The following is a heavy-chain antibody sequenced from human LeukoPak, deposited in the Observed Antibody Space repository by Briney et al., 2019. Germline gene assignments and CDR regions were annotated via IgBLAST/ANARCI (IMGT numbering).Heavy chain of an antibody. V-gene: IGHV1-18*01. CDR2: ISTFNGFT. CDR1: GYTFTSYG. Sequence: ASVKVSCKASGYTFTSYGITWVRQAPGQGLEWMGWISTFNGFTNYAQKLQGRVTMTTDTSTSTAYMELRSLRSDDTAVYYCARDRSWVYDPWGQGTLVTVSS. J-gene: IGHJ5*02. D-gene: IGHD7-27*01. CDR3: ARDRSWVYDP.